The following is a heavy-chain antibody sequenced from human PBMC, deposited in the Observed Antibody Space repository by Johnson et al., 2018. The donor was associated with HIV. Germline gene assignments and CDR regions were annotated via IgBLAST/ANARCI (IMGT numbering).Heavy chain of an antibody. V-gene: IGHV3-30*04. CDR2: ISYDGSNK. J-gene: IGHJ3*02. D-gene: IGHD7-27*01. CDR3: ASSWGNAFDI. CDR1: GFIFSSYA. Sequence: QVQLVESGGGVVQPGRSLRLSCAASGFIFSSYAMHWVRQAPGEGLEWVAVISYDGSNKYYAASVKGRFTISRDNSKNTLYLQMNSLRAEDTAVYYCASSWGNAFDIWGQGTMVTVSS.